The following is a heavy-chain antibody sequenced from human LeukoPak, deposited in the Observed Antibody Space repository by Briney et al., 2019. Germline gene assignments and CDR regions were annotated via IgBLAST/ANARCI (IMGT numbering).Heavy chain of an antibody. D-gene: IGHD5-24*01. CDR2: IIPIFGTA. V-gene: IGHV1-69*05. CDR3: AREAVEMATGPLDY. J-gene: IGHJ4*02. Sequence: SVKVSCKASGGTFSSYAISWVRQAPGQGLEWMGGIIPIFGTANYEKKFKDRVTITTDESTSTAYMELSSLRSEDTAVYYCAREAVEMATGPLDYWGQGTLVTVSS. CDR1: GGTFSSYA.